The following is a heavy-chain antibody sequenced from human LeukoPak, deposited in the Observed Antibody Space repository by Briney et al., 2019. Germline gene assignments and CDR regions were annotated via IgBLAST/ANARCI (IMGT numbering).Heavy chain of an antibody. CDR3: ARTRGYCSGGSCYLSYYYYYYMDV. J-gene: IGHJ6*03. D-gene: IGHD2-15*01. V-gene: IGHV3-21*01. CDR1: GFTFSSYN. Sequence: GGSLRLSCAASGFTFSSYNMNWVRQAPGKGLEWVSSITSSSTYIYYTDSVKGRFTISRDNARNSLYLQMNSLRAEDTAVYYCARTRGYCSGGSCYLSYYYYYYMDVWGKGTTVTVSS. CDR2: ITSSSTYI.